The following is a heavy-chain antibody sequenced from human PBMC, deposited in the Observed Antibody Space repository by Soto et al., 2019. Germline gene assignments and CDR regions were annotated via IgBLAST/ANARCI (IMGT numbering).Heavy chain of an antibody. CDR3: AGGRGSDTAKYYFDY. CDR1: GGSVSSGSYY. D-gene: IGHD5-18*01. J-gene: IGHJ4*02. CDR2: IYYSGST. V-gene: IGHV4-61*01. Sequence: SETLSLTCTVSGGSVSSGSYYWSWIRQPPGKGLEWIGYIYYSGSTNYNPSLKSRVTISVDTSKNQFSLKLSSVTAADTAVYYCAGGRGSDTAKYYFDYWGQGTLVTVSS.